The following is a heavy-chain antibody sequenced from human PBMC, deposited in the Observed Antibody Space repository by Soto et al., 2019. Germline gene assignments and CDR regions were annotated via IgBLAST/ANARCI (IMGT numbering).Heavy chain of an antibody. V-gene: IGHV3-21*01. CDR3: AREGQMTTVTRDPFDI. J-gene: IGHJ3*02. CDR2: ISSSSSYI. CDR1: GFTFSSYS. Sequence: GGSLRLSCAASGFTFSSYSMNWGRQAPGKGLEWVSSISSSSSYIYYADSVKGRFTISRDNAKNSLYLQMNSLRAEDTAVYYCAREGQMTTVTRDPFDIWGQGTMVT. D-gene: IGHD4-17*01.